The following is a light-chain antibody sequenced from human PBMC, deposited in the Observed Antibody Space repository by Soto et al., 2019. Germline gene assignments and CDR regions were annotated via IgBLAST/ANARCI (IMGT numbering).Light chain of an antibody. CDR2: GAS. CDR1: QSVSNRY. Sequence: EIMLTQSPGTLSLSPGERVTLSCRASQSVSNRYLAWYQQKPGQAPRLLIHGASSRAGGVPDRVSGSGSGTVFTRTISRLEPEDFALYYCQQYATSPWTFGQGTTVEIK. J-gene: IGKJ1*01. CDR3: QQYATSPWT. V-gene: IGKV3-20*01.